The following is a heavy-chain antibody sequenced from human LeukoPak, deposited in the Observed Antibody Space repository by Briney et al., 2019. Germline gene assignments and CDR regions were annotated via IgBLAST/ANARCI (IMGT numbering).Heavy chain of an antibody. V-gene: IGHV4-59*08. CDR3: ATLRYCGGGSCFPKYFQR. CDR2: IYYSGST. D-gene: IGHD2-15*01. CDR1: GGSINSYY. Sequence: NPSETLSLTCTVSGGSINSYYWSWIRQPPGKGLEWIGYIYYSGSTNYNPSLESRVTISVATSKNQFSLKLSSVTAAVTAVYYCATLRYCGGGSCFPKYFQRWGQGTLVTVSS. J-gene: IGHJ1*01.